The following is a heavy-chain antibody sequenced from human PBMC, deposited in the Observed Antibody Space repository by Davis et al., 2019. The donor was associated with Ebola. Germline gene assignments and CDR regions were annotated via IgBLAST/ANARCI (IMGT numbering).Heavy chain of an antibody. CDR1: GYTFTSYA. J-gene: IGHJ4*02. CDR3: ARDVRGINGHSEY. D-gene: IGHD5-24*01. Sequence: AASVKVSCKASGYTFTSYAMHCVRQAPGQGLEWMGIINPSGGSTSYAQKFQGRVTMTRDTSTSTVYMELSSLRSEDTARYYCARDVRGINGHSEYWGQGTLVTVSS. CDR2: INPSGGST. V-gene: IGHV1-46*01.